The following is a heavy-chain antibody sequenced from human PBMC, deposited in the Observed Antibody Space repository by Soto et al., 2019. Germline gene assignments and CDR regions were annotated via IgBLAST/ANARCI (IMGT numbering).Heavy chain of an antibody. CDR3: VKPKSGSYHTFDH. CDR2: ISWNSGNI. CDR1: GFTFEDYA. V-gene: IGHV3-9*01. D-gene: IGHD1-26*01. Sequence: GGSLRLSCAASGFTFEDYAMHWVRQGPGKGLEWVSGISWNSGNIKYADSVKGRLTISRDNAKNSLYLQMNSLRAEDTALYFCVKPKSGSYHTFDHWGHGTLVTSPQ. J-gene: IGHJ4*01.